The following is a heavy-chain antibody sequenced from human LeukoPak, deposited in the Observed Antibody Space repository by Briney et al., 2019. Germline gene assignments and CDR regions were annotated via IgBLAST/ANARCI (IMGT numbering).Heavy chain of an antibody. CDR1: GFTFSTYW. J-gene: IGHJ4*02. CDR3: AREGTFGDYRASGDH. V-gene: IGHV3-7*03. Sequence: GGSLRLSCEASGFTFSTYWMKWVRQAPGKGLEWVANIKQDGSQKYYVDSVKGRLIISRDNAKNSLYLQMNSVRAEDTAVYYCAREGTFGDYRASGDHWGQGALVTVSS. CDR2: IKQDGSQK. D-gene: IGHD2-21*02.